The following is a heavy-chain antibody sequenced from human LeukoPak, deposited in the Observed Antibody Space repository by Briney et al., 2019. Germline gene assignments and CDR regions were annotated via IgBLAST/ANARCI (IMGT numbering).Heavy chain of an antibody. CDR2: INHSGSI. Sequence: PSETLSLTCTVYGGSFSGYYWSWIRQPPGRGLEWIGEINHSGSINYNPSLKSRVTISLDTSKNQFSLKLSSVTAADTAIYYCARDFSSSSSVYYYYYMDVWGKGTTVTVSS. CDR3: ARDFSSSSSVYYYYYMDV. J-gene: IGHJ6*03. CDR1: GGSFSGYY. D-gene: IGHD6-6*01. V-gene: IGHV4-34*01.